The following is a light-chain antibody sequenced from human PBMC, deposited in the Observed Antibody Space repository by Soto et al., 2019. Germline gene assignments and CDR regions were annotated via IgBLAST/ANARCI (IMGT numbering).Light chain of an antibody. CDR2: RAS. Sequence: DIQMTQSPSTLSAFVGERVSVTCRASQSISTWLAWYQQKPGQAPKLLIYRASSLQSGVPSRFSGSGSGTEFTLTISSLQTDDFATYYCLQYDNYWTFGQGTKVEIK. J-gene: IGKJ1*01. CDR1: QSISTW. V-gene: IGKV1-5*03. CDR3: LQYDNYWT.